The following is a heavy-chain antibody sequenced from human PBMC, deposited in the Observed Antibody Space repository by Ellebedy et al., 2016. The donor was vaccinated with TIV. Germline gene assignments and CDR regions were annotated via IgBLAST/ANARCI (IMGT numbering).Heavy chain of an antibody. J-gene: IGHJ4*02. V-gene: IGHV3-23*01. CDR1: GFTFNIYA. CDR3: GKEELVAVTPYLDY. Sequence: PGGSLRLSCSASGFTFNIYAMTWVRQAPGKGLEWVSLIGPSGDSTYYADSVKGRFTISRDNSKNTLSLQMNSLRAEDTAVYYCGKEELVAVTPYLDYWGQGTLVTVSS. CDR2: IGPSGDST. D-gene: IGHD2-15*01.